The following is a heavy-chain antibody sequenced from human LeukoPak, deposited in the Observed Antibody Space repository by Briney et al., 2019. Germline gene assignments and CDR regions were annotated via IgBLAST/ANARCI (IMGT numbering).Heavy chain of an antibody. CDR1: AFSLSAYN. CDR3: VKPNDSGWWMFDY. Sequence: GGSLRLSCAASAFSLSAYNMNWVRQAPGKGLEWVSSISYTGTYIYYADSVKGRFTISRDNAQNSLYLQMNSLRAEDTAIYYCVKPNDSGWWMFDYWGQGTLVTVSS. J-gene: IGHJ4*02. V-gene: IGHV3-21*04. D-gene: IGHD6-13*01. CDR2: ISYTGTYI.